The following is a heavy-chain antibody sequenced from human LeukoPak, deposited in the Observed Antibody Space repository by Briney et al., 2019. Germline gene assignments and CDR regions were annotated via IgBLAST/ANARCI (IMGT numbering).Heavy chain of an antibody. CDR1: GYSFTSYW. V-gene: IGHV5-51*03. J-gene: IGHJ4*02. D-gene: IGHD3-22*01. CDR2: IYPGDPDT. Sequence: PGESLKTSCKGSGYSFTSYWIGWVRQMPGKGLEWMGIIYPGDPDTRYSPSFQGQVTISADKSISTAYLQWSSLKASDTAMYYCARRSYDSSGYFDYWGQGTLVTVSS. CDR3: ARRSYDSSGYFDY.